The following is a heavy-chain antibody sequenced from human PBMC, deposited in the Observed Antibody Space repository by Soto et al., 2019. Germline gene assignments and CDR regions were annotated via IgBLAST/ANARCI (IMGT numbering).Heavy chain of an antibody. J-gene: IGHJ4*02. Sequence: VQLVASGGGLVQPGGSLRLSCAASGFTFSNYWMHWVRQSPGKGLVWVSRINSDETITSYADSVKGRFTISRDNAKNTLYLQMSSLRVEDTALYYCVCFECGCTAVVTAMEANGYWGQGTLVTVSS. CDR2: INSDETIT. CDR3: VCFECGCTAVVTAMEANGY. CDR1: GFTFSNYW. D-gene: IGHD2-21*02. V-gene: IGHV3-74*01.